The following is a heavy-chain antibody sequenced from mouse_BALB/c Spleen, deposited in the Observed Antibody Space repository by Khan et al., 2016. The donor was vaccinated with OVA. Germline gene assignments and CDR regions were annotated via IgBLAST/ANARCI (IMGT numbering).Heavy chain of an antibody. J-gene: IGHJ3*01. Sequence: QVQLKESGPGLVAPSQSLSITCTVSGFSLTNYGVHWVRQPPGKGLEWLGVIWAGGSTNYNSALMSRLSIITDNSKSQVLLKMNSLQTDDTAMYYCARVPNRAGFAYWGQGTLVTVSA. CDR1: GFSLTNYG. CDR2: IWAGGST. CDR3: ARVPNRAGFAY. V-gene: IGHV2-9*02.